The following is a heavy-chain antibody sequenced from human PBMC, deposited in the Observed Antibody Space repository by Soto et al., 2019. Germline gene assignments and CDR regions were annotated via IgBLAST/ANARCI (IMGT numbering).Heavy chain of an antibody. V-gene: IGHV4-31*03. J-gene: IGHJ4*02. Sequence: SETLSLTCTVSGGSISSGGYYWSWIRQHPGKGLEWIGYIYYSGSTYYNPSLKSRVTISVDTSKNQFSLKLSSVTAADTAVYYCARGRLDYYGSGSYYLTDYWGQGTLVTVSS. CDR3: ARGRLDYYGSGSYYLTDY. D-gene: IGHD3-10*01. CDR2: IYYSGST. CDR1: GGSISSGGYY.